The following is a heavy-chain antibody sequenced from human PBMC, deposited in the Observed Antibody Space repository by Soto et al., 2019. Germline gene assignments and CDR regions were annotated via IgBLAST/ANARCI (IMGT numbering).Heavy chain of an antibody. CDR2: ISYDGSDK. Sequence: QVQLVESGGGVVQPGRSLRLSCAASGFTFRSFGMHWVRQAPGKGLEWVAVISYDGSDKYYADSVKGRFTISADSSNNTMFLQMNSLRAEATAVYSCAKSGDVSGPPFDNWGRGTLVTVSS. CDR3: AKSGDVSGPPFDN. D-gene: IGHD1-26*01. V-gene: IGHV3-30*18. CDR1: GFTFRSFG. J-gene: IGHJ4*02.